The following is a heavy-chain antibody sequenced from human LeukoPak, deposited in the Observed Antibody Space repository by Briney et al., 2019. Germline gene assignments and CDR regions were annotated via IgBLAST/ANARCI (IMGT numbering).Heavy chain of an antibody. CDR3: ARVIVIAARLDYYYYMDV. J-gene: IGHJ6*03. D-gene: IGHD6-6*01. Sequence: GGSLRLSCAASGFTFSSYSMNWVRQAPGKGLEWVSYISSSSSTIYYADSVKGRFTISRDNAKNSLYLQMNSLRDEDTAVYYCARVIVIAARLDYYYYMDVWGKGTTVTVSS. CDR1: GFTFSSYS. V-gene: IGHV3-48*02. CDR2: ISSSSSTI.